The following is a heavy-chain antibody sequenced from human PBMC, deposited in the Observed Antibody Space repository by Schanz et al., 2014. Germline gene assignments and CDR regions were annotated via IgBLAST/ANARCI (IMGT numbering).Heavy chain of an antibody. Sequence: QVQLVESGGGLVKPGGSLRLSCAASGFTFSDFYMSWIRQAPGKGLEWVSYLSSSGKTIYSADSVKGRFTISRDNSKNTLYLQMSSLRAEDTAVYYCAKVWGSDYFYPFDYWGQGTLVIVSS. J-gene: IGHJ4*02. CDR2: LSSSGKTI. V-gene: IGHV3-11*01. CDR1: GFTFSDFY. D-gene: IGHD3-22*01. CDR3: AKVWGSDYFYPFDY.